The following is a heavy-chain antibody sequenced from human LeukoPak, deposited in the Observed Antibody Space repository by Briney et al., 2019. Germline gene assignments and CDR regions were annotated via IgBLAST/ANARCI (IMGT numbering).Heavy chain of an antibody. CDR3: ARGGDIFTGYYPEYFDY. D-gene: IGHD3-9*01. V-gene: IGHV1-18*01. CDR1: GYTFTRYG. Sequence: SVKVSCKASGYTFTRYGISWVRQAPGQGLEGMGWISAYNGNTNYAQKLQGRVTMTTDTSTSTAYMELRSLRSDDTAVYYCARGGDIFTGYYPEYFDYWDQGTLVTVSS. J-gene: IGHJ4*02. CDR2: ISAYNGNT.